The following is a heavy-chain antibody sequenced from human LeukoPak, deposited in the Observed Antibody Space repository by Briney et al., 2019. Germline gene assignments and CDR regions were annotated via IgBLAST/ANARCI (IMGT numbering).Heavy chain of an antibody. D-gene: IGHD2-15*01. CDR3: ARVRCSGGSCPYYYYYYYMDV. CDR1: GESFTGYY. Sequence: PSETLSLTCAVYGESFTGYYWAWIRQPPGKGLEWIGSIHYSGSTYYNPSLQSRVTISIDTSKNQFSLKLRFVTAADTAVYYCARVRCSGGSCPYYYYYYYMDVWGKGTTVTVSS. CDR2: IHYSGST. J-gene: IGHJ6*03. V-gene: IGHV4-34*01.